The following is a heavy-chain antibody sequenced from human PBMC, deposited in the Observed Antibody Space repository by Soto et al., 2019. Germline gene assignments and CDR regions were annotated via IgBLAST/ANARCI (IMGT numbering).Heavy chain of an antibody. J-gene: IGHJ6*02. V-gene: IGHV3-48*02. Sequence: PGGSLRVSCAASGFTFSTYSMTWVRQAPGKGLEWVSYISSTSSTIYYADSVKGRFTISRDDAKNSLYLHMNTLRDEDTAVYYCARDYVGAYCSSTSCYSDYYYGMDVWGQGTTVTVSS. CDR2: ISSTSSTI. D-gene: IGHD2-2*01. CDR3: ARDYVGAYCSSTSCYSDYYYGMDV. CDR1: GFTFSTYS.